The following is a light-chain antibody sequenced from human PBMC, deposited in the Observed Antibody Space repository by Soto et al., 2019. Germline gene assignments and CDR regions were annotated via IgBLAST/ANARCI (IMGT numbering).Light chain of an antibody. V-gene: IGKV3-15*01. J-gene: IGKJ4*01. CDR2: DSS. CDR1: QGIGST. Sequence: DIVMTQPPLSLPVTPGEPASISCRASQGIGSTLAWYQQKPGQTPRLPIYDSSTRAIGIPTRFSGSRSGTEFTLTVNGLQSEDFAVYYCQRYNNWPLTFGGGTKVDIK. CDR3: QRYNNWPLT.